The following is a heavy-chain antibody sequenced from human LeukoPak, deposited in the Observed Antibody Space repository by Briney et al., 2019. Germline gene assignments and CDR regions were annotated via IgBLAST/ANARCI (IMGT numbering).Heavy chain of an antibody. CDR3: ARGPYGSGSPRAFDI. CDR1: GFAFSSYA. D-gene: IGHD3-10*01. V-gene: IGHV3-64*01. Sequence: GGSLRLSCAASGFAFSSYAMHWVRQAPGKGLEYVSAISSNGGSTYYANSVKGRFTISRDNSKNTLYLQMGSLRAEDMAVYYCARGPYGSGSPRAFDIWGQGTMVTVSS. CDR2: ISSNGGST. J-gene: IGHJ3*02.